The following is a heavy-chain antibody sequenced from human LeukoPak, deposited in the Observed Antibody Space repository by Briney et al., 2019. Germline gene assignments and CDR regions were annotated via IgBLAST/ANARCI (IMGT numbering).Heavy chain of an antibody. V-gene: IGHV3-7*01. CDR2: IKHDGREK. Sequence: PGGSLRLSCAASGFTFSSYWMSWVRQPPGKGLEWVANIKHDGREKYFADSVKDRFTISRDNARDSLYLQLNSLRAEDTAVYYCARDSTSFFDNWGHSSYYLDVWGKGTTVTVS. CDR3: ARDSTSFFDNWGHSSYYLDV. D-gene: IGHD7-27*01. CDR1: GFTFSSYW. J-gene: IGHJ6*03.